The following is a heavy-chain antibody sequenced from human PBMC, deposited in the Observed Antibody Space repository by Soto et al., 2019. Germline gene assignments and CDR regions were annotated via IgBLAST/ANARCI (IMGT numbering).Heavy chain of an antibody. CDR1: GFTFSSYS. Sequence: PGGSLRLSCAASGFTFSSYSMNWVRQAPGKGLEWVSSISSSSSYIYYADSVKGRFTISRDNAKNSLYLQMNSLRAEDTAVYYCARDREVVAAPAYYYYGMDVWGQGTTVTVSS. V-gene: IGHV3-21*01. J-gene: IGHJ6*02. D-gene: IGHD2-15*01. CDR2: ISSSSSYI. CDR3: ARDREVVAAPAYYYYGMDV.